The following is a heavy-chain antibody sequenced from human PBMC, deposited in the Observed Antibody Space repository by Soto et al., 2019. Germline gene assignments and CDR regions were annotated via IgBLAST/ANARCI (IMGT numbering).Heavy chain of an antibody. J-gene: IGHJ5*02. CDR2: IYHTGRT. Sequence: TLSLTCAVSGDSINSGGYYWTWIRHHPGKGLEWLGYIYHTGRTLYNPSLQSRLSLSVDTSKNHLTLRLTSVTAADSACYFCSRNYGGSSAYVPWGQGTLVTVSS. V-gene: IGHV4-31*11. CDR3: SRNYGGSSAYVP. CDR1: GDSINSGGYY. D-gene: IGHD1-26*01.